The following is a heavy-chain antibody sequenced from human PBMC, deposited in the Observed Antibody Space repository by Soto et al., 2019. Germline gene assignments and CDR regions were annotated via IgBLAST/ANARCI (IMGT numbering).Heavy chain of an antibody. CDR1: GGTFSSYA. CDR2: SIPIFSTA. CDR3: ARAQRPDTGGEDPNYNYYYGMDV. J-gene: IGHJ6*02. V-gene: IGHV1-69*01. Sequence: QVQLVQSGAEVKKPGSSVKVSCKASGGTFSSYAISWVRQAPGQGLEWMGGSIPIFSTANYAQKFQGRDTITADESTSTAYIQLSRPRSEDPAVYYCARAQRPDTGGEDPNYNYYYGMDVWGQGTTVTVSS. D-gene: IGHD3-10*01.